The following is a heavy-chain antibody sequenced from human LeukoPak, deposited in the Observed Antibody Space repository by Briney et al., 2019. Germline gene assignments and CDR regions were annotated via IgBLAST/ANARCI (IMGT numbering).Heavy chain of an antibody. CDR3: ATDSRLTYYDFWSGPYDALDI. CDR2: FDPEDGET. J-gene: IGHJ3*02. V-gene: IGHV1-24*01. Sequence: GASVKVSCKVSGYTLTELSMHWVRQAPGKGLEWMGGFDPEDGETIYAQKFQGRVTMTEDTSTDTAYMEVSSLRSEDTAVYYCATDSRLTYYDFWSGPYDALDIWGQGTMVTVSS. CDR1: GYTLTELS. D-gene: IGHD3-3*01.